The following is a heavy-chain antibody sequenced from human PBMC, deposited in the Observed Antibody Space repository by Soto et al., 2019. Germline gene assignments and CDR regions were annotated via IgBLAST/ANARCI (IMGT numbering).Heavy chain of an antibody. Sequence: SVKVSCKASGYPFTSSAIHWVRQAPGQRLEWMVWINAGNGSTKYSQKFQGRVIITRDTSAGTAYMELRSLRSEDTAVYYCATPIVAFYWGQGTLVTVSS. CDR3: ATPIVAFY. CDR1: GYPFTSSA. D-gene: IGHD5-12*01. CDR2: INAGNGST. J-gene: IGHJ4*02. V-gene: IGHV1-3*01.